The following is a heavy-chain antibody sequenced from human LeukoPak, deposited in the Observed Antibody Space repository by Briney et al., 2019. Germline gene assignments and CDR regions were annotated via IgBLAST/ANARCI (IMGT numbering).Heavy chain of an antibody. CDR3: AKDISAGVSAAGDY. CDR1: GFTFDDYA. D-gene: IGHD6-13*01. J-gene: IGHJ4*02. CDR2: ISWNSGSI. V-gene: IGHV3-9*01. Sequence: GGSLRLSCAASGFTFDDYAMHWVRQAPGKGLEWVSGISWNSGSIGYADSVKGRFTISRDNAKNSLYLQMNSLRAEDTALYYCAKDISAGVSAAGDYWGQGTLATVSS.